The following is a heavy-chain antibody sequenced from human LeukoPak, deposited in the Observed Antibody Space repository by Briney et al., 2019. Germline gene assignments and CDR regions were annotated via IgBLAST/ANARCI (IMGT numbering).Heavy chain of an antibody. Sequence: SETLSLTCTVSGGSISSYYWSWIRQSPGKGLEWIGRIYTSGSTNYNHSLKSRVTISVDTSKNQFSLKLSSVTAADTAVYYCARSSSSGWGFRFDPWGQGTLVTVSS. V-gene: IGHV4-4*07. J-gene: IGHJ5*02. CDR1: GGSISSYY. CDR2: IYTSGST. CDR3: ARSSSSGWGFRFDP. D-gene: IGHD6-19*01.